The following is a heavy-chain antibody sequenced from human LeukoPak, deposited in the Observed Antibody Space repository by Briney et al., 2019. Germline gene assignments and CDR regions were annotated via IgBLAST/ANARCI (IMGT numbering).Heavy chain of an antibody. CDR3: AKDASGMVGVINF. CDR1: GFTVSNYG. J-gene: IGHJ4*02. CDR2: ISYDGRNQ. Sequence: GGSLRLSCAASGFTVSNYGMHWVRQAPGKEVEWVAVISYDGRNQYYADSVKGRFTISRDNSKNTLYLQMNSLRAEDTAVYYCAKDASGMVGVINFWGQGTLVTVSS. D-gene: IGHD3-10*01. V-gene: IGHV3-30*18.